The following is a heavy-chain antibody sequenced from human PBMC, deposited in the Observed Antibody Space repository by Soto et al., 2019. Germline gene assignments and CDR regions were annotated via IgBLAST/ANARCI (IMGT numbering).Heavy chain of an antibody. V-gene: IGHV3-30*18. CDR3: AKIVGSYQIDI. J-gene: IGHJ3*02. Sequence: QVQLVESGGGVVQPGRSLRLSCAASGFSFSNYGMHWVRQAPGKGLEWVAVISYDGTNIYYADSVKGRFTISRDNSKNTLYQQMNSLKPEGTAVCDCAKIVGSYQIDIWGPGNMVSVSS. D-gene: IGHD1-26*01. CDR1: GFSFSNYG. CDR2: ISYDGTNI.